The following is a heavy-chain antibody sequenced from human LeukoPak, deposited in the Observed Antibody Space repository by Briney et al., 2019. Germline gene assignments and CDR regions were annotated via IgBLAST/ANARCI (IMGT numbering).Heavy chain of an antibody. CDR2: IYYSGNT. Sequence: SETLSLTCTVSGGSISNYYWSWLRQPPGKGLEWIGSIYYSGNTNYNSSLKSRVTISVDTSKNQFSLKLSSVTAADTAVYYCARIGSSGWPNFDYWGQGTLVTVSS. V-gene: IGHV4-59*01. CDR1: GGSISNYY. J-gene: IGHJ4*02. CDR3: ARIGSSGWPNFDY. D-gene: IGHD6-19*01.